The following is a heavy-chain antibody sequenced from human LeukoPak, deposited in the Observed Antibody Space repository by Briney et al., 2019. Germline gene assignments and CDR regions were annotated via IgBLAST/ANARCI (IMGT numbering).Heavy chain of an antibody. J-gene: IGHJ4*02. CDR1: GGSFSGYY. CDR3: AGQKYYYDSSGYYGFDY. D-gene: IGHD3-22*01. V-gene: IGHV4-34*01. Sequence: SETLSLTCAVYGGSFSGYYWSWIRQPPGKGLEWIGEINHSGSTNYNPSLKSRVAISVDTSKNQFSLKLSSVTAADTAVYYCAGQKYYYDSSGYYGFDYWGQGTLVTVSS. CDR2: INHSGST.